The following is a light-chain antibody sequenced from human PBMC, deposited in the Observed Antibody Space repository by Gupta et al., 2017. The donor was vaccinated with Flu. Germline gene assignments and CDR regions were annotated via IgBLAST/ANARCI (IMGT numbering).Light chain of an antibody. V-gene: IGKV3-15*01. Sequence: APRLLIYGSSTSATGIPARFSGSGSGTDFTLTISSLQSEDFALYYFPQYHNWPRHFGNGTKV. J-gene: IGKJ1*01. CDR2: GSS. CDR3: PQYHNWPRH.